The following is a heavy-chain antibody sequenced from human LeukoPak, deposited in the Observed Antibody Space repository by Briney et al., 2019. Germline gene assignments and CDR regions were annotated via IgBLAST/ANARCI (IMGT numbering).Heavy chain of an antibody. Sequence: AGSLTLSCAASGFAFSSYAMNWIRQAPGKGLEWVADISYDGSNKYYAASVKGRFTISRDNTNNTLYLQINSLRAENTAVYCCANQKTGSSSWSKIYYFDYWGQGTLDAVSS. V-gene: IGHV3-30-3*01. CDR3: ANQKTGSSSWSKIYYFDY. J-gene: IGHJ4*02. CDR1: GFAFSSYA. D-gene: IGHD6-13*01. CDR2: ISYDGSNK.